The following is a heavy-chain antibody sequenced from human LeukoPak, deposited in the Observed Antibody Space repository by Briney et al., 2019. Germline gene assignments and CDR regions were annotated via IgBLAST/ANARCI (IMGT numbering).Heavy chain of an antibody. D-gene: IGHD3-10*01. Sequence: PGGSLRLSCAASGFNFGSYSMTWVRQAPGKGLEWVSVISADSATTFYADSVKGRFTISRDNAKNTVFLQMSSQRAEDTALYYCARKSASGNYPLDYWGQGTLVTVSS. J-gene: IGHJ4*02. CDR2: ISADSATT. V-gene: IGHV3-23*01. CDR1: GFNFGSYS. CDR3: ARKSASGNYPLDY.